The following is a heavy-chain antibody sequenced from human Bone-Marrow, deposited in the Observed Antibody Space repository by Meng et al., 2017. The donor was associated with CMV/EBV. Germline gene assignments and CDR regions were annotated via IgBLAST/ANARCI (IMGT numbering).Heavy chain of an antibody. CDR1: GCTFSSYT. CDR3: ARTRSITMVRGHALDI. V-gene: IGHV1-69*02. D-gene: IGHD3-10*01. Sequence: SVKVSCKASGCTFSSYTISWVRQAPGQRLEWMGRIIPILGMANYAQKFQGRVTITADKSMSTAYMELSSLRSEDTPVYYCARTRSITMVRGHALDIWGQGTMVTV. J-gene: IGHJ3*02. CDR2: IIPILGMA.